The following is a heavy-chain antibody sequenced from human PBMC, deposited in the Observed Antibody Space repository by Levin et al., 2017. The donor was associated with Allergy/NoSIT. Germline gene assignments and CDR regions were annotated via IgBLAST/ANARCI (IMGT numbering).Heavy chain of an antibody. CDR2: INWNSATI. Sequence: GGSLRLSCTASGFTFDGHAMHWVRQAPGKGLEWVSSINWNSATIGYAGSVKGRFTISRDNAKNSLYLQMTSLRAEDTALYYCARDISSSSTLPTDYWGQGTLVTVSS. D-gene: IGHD2-2*01. CDR3: ARDISSSSTLPTDY. V-gene: IGHV3-9*01. CDR1: GFTFDGHA. J-gene: IGHJ4*02.